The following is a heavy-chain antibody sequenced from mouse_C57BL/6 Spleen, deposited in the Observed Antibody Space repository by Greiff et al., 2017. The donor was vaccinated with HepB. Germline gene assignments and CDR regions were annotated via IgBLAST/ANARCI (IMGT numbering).Heavy chain of an antibody. Sequence: VQLQQSGPELVKPGASVKISCKASGYAFSSSWMNWVKQRPGKGLEWIGRIYPGDGDTNYNGKFKGKATLTADKSSSTAYMQLSSLTSEDSAVYFGARSPYYGSSYRYFDVWGTGTTVTVSS. D-gene: IGHD1-1*01. CDR2: IYPGDGDT. V-gene: IGHV1-82*01. CDR1: GYAFSSSW. J-gene: IGHJ1*03. CDR3: ARSPYYGSSYRYFDV.